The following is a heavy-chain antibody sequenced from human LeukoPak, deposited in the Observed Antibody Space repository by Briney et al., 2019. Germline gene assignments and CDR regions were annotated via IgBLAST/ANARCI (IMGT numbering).Heavy chain of an antibody. V-gene: IGHV3-11*04. CDR2: ISSSGSTI. D-gene: IGHD3-10*01. Sequence: PGGSLRLSCAASGFTFSEYYMSWIRQAPGKGLEWVSYISSSGSTIYYADSVKGRFTISRDNSKNTLYLQMNSLRAEDTAVYYCAKDRVYYGSGSYFDYMDVWGKGTTVTVSS. J-gene: IGHJ6*03. CDR1: GFTFSEYY. CDR3: AKDRVYYGSGSYFDYMDV.